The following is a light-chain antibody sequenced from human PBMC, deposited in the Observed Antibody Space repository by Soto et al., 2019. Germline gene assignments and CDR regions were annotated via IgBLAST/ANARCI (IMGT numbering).Light chain of an antibody. CDR2: EVI. Sequence: QPASVSGSPGQSITISCTGTSSDVGGYNYVSWYQQHPGRAPKLMIYEVINRPSGVSSRFSGSKSGNTASLTISGLQADDEAHYYCSSYISTSTFYVFGSGTKLTVL. CDR3: SSYISTSTFYV. J-gene: IGLJ1*01. V-gene: IGLV2-14*01. CDR1: SSDVGGYNY.